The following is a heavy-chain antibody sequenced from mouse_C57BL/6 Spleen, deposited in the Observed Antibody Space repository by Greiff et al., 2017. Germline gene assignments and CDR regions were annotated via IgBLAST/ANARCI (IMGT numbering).Heavy chain of an antibody. V-gene: IGHV1-26*01. D-gene: IGHD1-1*02. Sequence: EVQLQQSGPELVKPGASVKISCKASGYTFTDYYMNWVKQSHGKSLEWIGDINPNNGGTSYNQKFKGKATLTVDKSSSTAYMELRSLTSEDSAVYYCAREGVAKWYFDVWGTGTTVTVSS. CDR1: GYTFTDYY. J-gene: IGHJ1*03. CDR2: INPNNGGT. CDR3: AREGVAKWYFDV.